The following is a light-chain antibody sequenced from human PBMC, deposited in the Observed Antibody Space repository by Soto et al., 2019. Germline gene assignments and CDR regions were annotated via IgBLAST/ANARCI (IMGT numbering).Light chain of an antibody. Sequence: ENVLTQSPGTLSLSPGERATLSCRASQRVSSTHLAWYQQKPGQAPRLLIYGTSVRATGIPDRFRGSGSGTDFTLTIGRLEPEDFAVYYCQQYGSSPPYTFGQGTKLEIK. V-gene: IGKV3-20*01. CDR2: GTS. CDR1: QRVSSTH. J-gene: IGKJ2*01. CDR3: QQYGSSPPYT.